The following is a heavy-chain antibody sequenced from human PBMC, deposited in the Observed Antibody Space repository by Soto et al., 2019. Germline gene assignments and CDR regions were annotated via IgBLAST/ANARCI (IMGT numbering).Heavy chain of an antibody. CDR2: IYSTGNT. J-gene: IGHJ6*02. D-gene: IGHD6-13*01. CDR3: RRSSRYSTDV. Sequence: SETPSLTLTFSCYSIRSSSYWGLIRQPPGKGLEWIGSIYSTGNTYYNPSLNSQVTISVDTSKNQFSLNVISVTAADTAVYYCRRSSRYSTDVWGQGTTVTVSS. CDR1: CYSIRSSSY. V-gene: IGHV4-38-2*02.